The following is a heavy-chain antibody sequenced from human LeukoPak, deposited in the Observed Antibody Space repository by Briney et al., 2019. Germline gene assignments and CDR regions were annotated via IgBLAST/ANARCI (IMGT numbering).Heavy chain of an antibody. V-gene: IGHV4-34*01. CDR3: ARGRGGVVMYYYYMHV. CDR2: INHSGST. J-gene: IGHJ6*03. CDR1: GGSFSGYY. Sequence: PSETLSLTCAVYGGSFSGYYWSWIRQPPGKGLEWIGEINHSGSTNYNPSLKSRVTISVDTSKNQFSLKLSSVTAADTAVYYCARGRGGVVMYYYYMHVWGKGTTVTVSS. D-gene: IGHD3-3*01.